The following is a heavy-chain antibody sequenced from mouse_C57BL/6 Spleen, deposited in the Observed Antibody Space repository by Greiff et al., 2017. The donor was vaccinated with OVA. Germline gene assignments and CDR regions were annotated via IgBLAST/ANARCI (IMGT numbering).Heavy chain of an antibody. CDR1: GYAFSSSW. D-gene: IGHD1-1*01. V-gene: IGHV1-82*01. J-gene: IGHJ4*01. Sequence: QVQLQQSGPELVKPGASVKISCKASGYAFSSSWMNWVKQRPGKGLEWIGRIYPGDGGTNYNGKFKGKATLTADKSSSTAYMQLSSLTSEDSAVYFCARTTVVATDYAMDYWGQGTSVTVSS. CDR2: IYPGDGGT. CDR3: ARTTVVATDYAMDY.